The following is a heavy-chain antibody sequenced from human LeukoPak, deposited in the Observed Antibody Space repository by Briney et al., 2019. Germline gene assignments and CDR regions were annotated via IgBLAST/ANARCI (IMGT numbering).Heavy chain of an antibody. Sequence: SETQSLTCTVSGGSISSYYWSWIRQPAGKGLEWIGRIYTSGSTNYNPSLKSRVTISVDTSKNQFSLKLSSVTAADTAVYYCARRRGVVLRFLEWGYYYMDVWGKGTTVTVSS. D-gene: IGHD3-3*01. J-gene: IGHJ6*03. V-gene: IGHV4-4*07. CDR2: IYTSGST. CDR3: ARRRGVVLRFLEWGYYYMDV. CDR1: GGSISSYY.